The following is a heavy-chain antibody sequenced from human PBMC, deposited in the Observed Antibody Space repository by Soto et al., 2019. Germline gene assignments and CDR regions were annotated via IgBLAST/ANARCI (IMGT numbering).Heavy chain of an antibody. J-gene: IGHJ4*02. CDR1: GYTFTSYH. CDR3: ARGSKGSHYFDY. Sequence: ASVKVSCKASGYTFTSYHMHWGRQARGQGLEWMGIINPSGGSTSYAQKFQGRVTMTRDTSTSTVYMELSSLRSEDTAVYYCARGSKGSHYFDYWGQGTLVPVSS. D-gene: IGHD1-26*01. V-gene: IGHV1-46*01. CDR2: INPSGGST.